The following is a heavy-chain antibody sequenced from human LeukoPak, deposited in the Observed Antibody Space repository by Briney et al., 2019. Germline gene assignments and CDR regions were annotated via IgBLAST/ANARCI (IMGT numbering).Heavy chain of an antibody. J-gene: IGHJ6*03. Sequence: SVKVSCKASAGTFSSYAISWVRQAPGQGLEWMGGIIPIFGTANYAQKFQGRVTITTDESTSTAYMELSSLRSEDTAVYYCARTIIAAAHYYYYMDVWGKGTTVTVSS. V-gene: IGHV1-69*05. D-gene: IGHD6-13*01. CDR3: ARTIIAAAHYYYYMDV. CDR1: AGTFSSYA. CDR2: IIPIFGTA.